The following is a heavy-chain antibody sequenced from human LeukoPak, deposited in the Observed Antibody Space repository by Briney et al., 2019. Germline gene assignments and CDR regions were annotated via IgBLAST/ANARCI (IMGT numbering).Heavy chain of an antibody. CDR3: ARRIRRGERSHDAFDI. V-gene: IGHV4-34*01. J-gene: IGHJ3*02. D-gene: IGHD6-25*01. Sequence: SETLSLTCAVYGGSFSGYYWSWIRQPPGKGLEWIGEINHSGSTNYNPSLKSRVTISVDTSKNQFSLKLSSVTASDTAMYYCARRIRRGERSHDAFDIWGQGTMVTVSS. CDR2: INHSGST. CDR1: GGSFSGYY.